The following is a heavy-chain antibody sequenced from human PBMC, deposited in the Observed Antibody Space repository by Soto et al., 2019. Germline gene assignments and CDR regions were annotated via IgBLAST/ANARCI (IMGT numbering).Heavy chain of an antibody. V-gene: IGHV3-30-3*01. Sequence: QVQLVESGGGVVQPGRSLRLSCAASGFTFSSYVMHWVRQAPGKGLEWVAVISYDGSNKYYADSVKGRFTISRDNSKNTLYLQMNSLRAEDTAVYYCARVGRLHYFDYWGQGTLLTVSS. CDR3: ARVGRLHYFDY. CDR1: GFTFSSYV. J-gene: IGHJ4*02. D-gene: IGHD4-17*01. CDR2: ISYDGSNK.